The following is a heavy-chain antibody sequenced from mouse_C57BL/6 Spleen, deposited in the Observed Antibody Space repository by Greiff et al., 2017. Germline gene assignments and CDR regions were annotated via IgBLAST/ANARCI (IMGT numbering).Heavy chain of an antibody. Sequence: DVKLQESGPVLVKPGASVKMSCKASGYTFTDYYMNWVKQSHGKSLEWIGVINPYNGGTSYNQKFKGKATLTVDKSSSTAYMELNSLTSEDSAVYYCARRNYGSSYAMDYWGQGTSVTVSS. CDR3: ARRNYGSSYAMDY. D-gene: IGHD1-1*01. CDR1: GYTFTDYY. CDR2: INPYNGGT. J-gene: IGHJ4*01. V-gene: IGHV1-19*01.